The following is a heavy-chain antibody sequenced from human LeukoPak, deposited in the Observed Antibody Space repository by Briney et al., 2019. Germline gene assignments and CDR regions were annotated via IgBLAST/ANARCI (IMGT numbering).Heavy chain of an antibody. CDR2: ISYDGSNK. J-gene: IGHJ4*02. CDR3: ARDYYDSSGYYPWGY. V-gene: IGHV3-30*03. Sequence: GGSLRLSCAASGFTFSSYGMHWVRQAPGKGLEWVAVISYDGSNKYYADSVKVRFTSSRDNSKNTLYLQMNSLRAEDTAVYYCARDYYDSSGYYPWGYWGQGTLVTVSS. D-gene: IGHD3-22*01. CDR1: GFTFSSYG.